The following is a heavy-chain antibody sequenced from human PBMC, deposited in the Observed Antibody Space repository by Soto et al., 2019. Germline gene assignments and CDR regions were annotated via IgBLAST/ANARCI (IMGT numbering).Heavy chain of an antibody. D-gene: IGHD1-7*01. Sequence: EVQLVESRGDLVQPGGTLRLSCAVSGFTFSDHYMDWVRQAPGKGLEWVGRIRNIANSYTTDYAASVKGRFTISRDDSKNSLYLQMNSLKTEDTGMYYCARRITGTPPADGVSWVQGTLVTVSS. V-gene: IGHV3-72*01. CDR1: GFTFSDHY. CDR3: ARRITGTPPADGVS. J-gene: IGHJ5*02. CDR2: IRNIANSYTT.